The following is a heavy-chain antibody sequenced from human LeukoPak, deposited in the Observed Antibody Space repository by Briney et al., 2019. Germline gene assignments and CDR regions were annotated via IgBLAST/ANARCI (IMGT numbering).Heavy chain of an antibody. CDR2: ISGSGGST. CDR3: AKGSSGWYSKNLESYFDY. J-gene: IGHJ4*02. CDR1: GFTFSNYA. D-gene: IGHD6-19*01. Sequence: GGSLRLSCAASGFTFSNYAMSWVRQAPGKGLEWVSAISGSGGSTHYADSVKGRFTISRDNSKNTLYLRMNSLRAEDTAVYFCAKGSSGWYSKNLESYFDYWGQGTLVTVSS. V-gene: IGHV3-23*01.